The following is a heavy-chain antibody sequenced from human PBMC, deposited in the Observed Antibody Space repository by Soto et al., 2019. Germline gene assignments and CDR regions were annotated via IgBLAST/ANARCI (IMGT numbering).Heavy chain of an antibody. CDR1: GYTFTSYD. J-gene: IGHJ4*02. Sequence: QVQLVQSGAEVKKPGASVKVSCKASGYTFTSYDINWVRQATGQGLEWMGWMNTNSGNTGYAQKFQGRVAMTRNTSIITACMELSSLRSEDTAVYYGARVYYDSSGYRFDYWGQGTLVTVCS. D-gene: IGHD3-22*01. CDR2: MNTNSGNT. CDR3: ARVYYDSSGYRFDY. V-gene: IGHV1-8*01.